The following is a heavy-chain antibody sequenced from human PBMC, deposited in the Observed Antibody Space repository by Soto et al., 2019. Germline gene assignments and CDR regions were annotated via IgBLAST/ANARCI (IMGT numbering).Heavy chain of an antibody. Sequence: SLRLSCAASGFTFSSTYGMHWVRQAPGKGLEWVAVISYDGSNKYYADSVKGRFTISRDNSKNTLYLQMNSLRTEDTAVYYCAKEAAYNSNPFDSWGQGTLVTVSS. J-gene: IGHJ4*02. V-gene: IGHV3-30*18. CDR3: AKEAAYNSNPFDS. D-gene: IGHD3-22*01. CDR1: GFTFSSTYG. CDR2: ISYDGSNK.